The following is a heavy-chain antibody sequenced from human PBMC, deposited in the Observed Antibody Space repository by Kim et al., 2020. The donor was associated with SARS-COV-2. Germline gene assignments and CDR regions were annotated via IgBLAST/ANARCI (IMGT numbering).Heavy chain of an antibody. J-gene: IGHJ4*02. Sequence: GGSLRLSCAASGFTFSNAWMSWVRQAPGKGLEWVGRIKSKTDGGTTDYAAPVKGRFTISRDDSKNTLYLQMNSLKTEDTAVYYCTTARSGYDSLFDYWGQGTLVTVSS. V-gene: IGHV3-15*01. CDR3: TTARSGYDSLFDY. D-gene: IGHD5-12*01. CDR1: GFTFSNAW. CDR2: IKSKTDGGTT.